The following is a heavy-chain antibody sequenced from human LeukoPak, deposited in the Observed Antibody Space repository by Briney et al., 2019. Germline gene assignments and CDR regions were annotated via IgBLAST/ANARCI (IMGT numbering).Heavy chain of an antibody. CDR3: AKHYMGSSYNRGFDY. CDR2: INHSGYT. D-gene: IGHD3-10*01. V-gene: IGHV4-34*01. CDR1: GGSFSGYY. J-gene: IGHJ4*02. Sequence: SETLSLTCAVYGGSFSGYYWSWIRQPPGKGLEWIGEINHSGYTNYNPSLKSRVTISVDTSKNQFSLKLSSVTAADTAVYYCAKHYMGSSYNRGFDYWGQGTLVTVSS.